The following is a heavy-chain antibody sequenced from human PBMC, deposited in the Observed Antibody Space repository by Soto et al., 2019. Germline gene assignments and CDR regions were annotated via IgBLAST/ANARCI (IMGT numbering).Heavy chain of an antibody. V-gene: IGHV1-18*01. Sequence: ASVKVSCKASGYTFTSYGISWVRQAPGQGLEWMGWISAYNGNTNYAQKLQGRVTMTTDTSTSTAYMELRSLRSDDTAVYYCARKGLGYSSSWYWFDPWGQGTLVTVYS. D-gene: IGHD6-13*01. J-gene: IGHJ5*02. CDR3: ARKGLGYSSSWYWFDP. CDR1: GYTFTSYG. CDR2: ISAYNGNT.